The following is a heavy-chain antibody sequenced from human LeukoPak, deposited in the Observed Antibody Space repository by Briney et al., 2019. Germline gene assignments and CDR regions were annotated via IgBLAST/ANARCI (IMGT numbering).Heavy chain of an antibody. D-gene: IGHD3-22*01. J-gene: IGHJ4*02. V-gene: IGHV1-18*01. CDR1: GYTFTSYG. CDR3: ARGGDPYYDDSSGYYET. Sequence: ASVKVSCKASGYTFTSYGISWVRQAPGQGLEWMGWISAYNGNTNYAQKLQGRVTMTTDTSTSTAYMELRSLRSDDTAVYYCARGGDPYYDDSSGYYETWGQGTLVTVSS. CDR2: ISAYNGNT.